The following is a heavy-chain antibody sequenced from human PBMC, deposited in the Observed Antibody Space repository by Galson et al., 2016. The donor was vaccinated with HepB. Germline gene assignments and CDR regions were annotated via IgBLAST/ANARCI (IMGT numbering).Heavy chain of an antibody. Sequence: SVKVSCKASGYTFTSNYMHWVRQAPGQGLEWMGIINPSGGSTSYSQKFQGRVTMTRDTSTSTVYMELSSLRSEDTAVYYCARWLDYYEDISGGFAYWGQGTLVTVSS. J-gene: IGHJ4*02. CDR3: ARWLDYYEDISGGFAY. V-gene: IGHV1-46*01. CDR2: INPSGGST. D-gene: IGHD3-22*01. CDR1: GYTFTSNY.